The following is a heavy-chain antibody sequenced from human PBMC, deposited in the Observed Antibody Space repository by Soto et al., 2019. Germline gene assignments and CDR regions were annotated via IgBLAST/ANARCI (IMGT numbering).Heavy chain of an antibody. CDR3: AKARGSNAPAPSSD. CDR2: ISGSGGST. V-gene: IGHV3-23*01. Sequence: PGGSVRVSSAASGFTFSSYAMSCVRQAPGRGLEWVSAISGSGGSTYYADSVKGQFTISRDNSKDTLYLQMNSLGAEDTAVYYCAKARGSNAPAPSSDWGPGSPVPVSS. D-gene: IGHD3-16*01. CDR1: GFTFSSYA. J-gene: IGHJ4*02.